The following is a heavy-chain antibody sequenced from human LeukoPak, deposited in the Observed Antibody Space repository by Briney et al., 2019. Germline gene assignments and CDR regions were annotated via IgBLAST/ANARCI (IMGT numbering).Heavy chain of an antibody. CDR3: ARDPTPHRTYDILTGYYKGGYFDY. J-gene: IGHJ4*02. CDR2: IYSGGST. Sequence: PGGSLRLSCAASGFTVSSNYMSWVPQAPGKGLEWVSVIYSGGSTYYADSVKGRFTISRDNSKNTLYLQMNSLRAEDTAVYYCARDPTPHRTYDILTGYYKGGYFDYWGQGTLVTVSS. CDR1: GFTVSSNY. D-gene: IGHD3-9*01. V-gene: IGHV3-66*01.